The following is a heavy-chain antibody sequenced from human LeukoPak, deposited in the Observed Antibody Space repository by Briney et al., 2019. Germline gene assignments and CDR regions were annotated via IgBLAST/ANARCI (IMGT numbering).Heavy chain of an antibody. CDR2: ISAYNGNT. CDR3: ARANYDFWSGYPYYYYYYYMDV. CDR1: GYTFTNYG. V-gene: IGHV1-18*01. D-gene: IGHD3-3*01. J-gene: IGHJ6*03. Sequence: ASVKVSCKASGYTFTNYGISWVRQAPGQGLEWMGWISAYNGNTNYAQKLQGRVTMTTDTSTSTAYMELRSLRSDDTAVYYCARANYDFWSGYPYYYYYYYMDVWGKGTTVTVSS.